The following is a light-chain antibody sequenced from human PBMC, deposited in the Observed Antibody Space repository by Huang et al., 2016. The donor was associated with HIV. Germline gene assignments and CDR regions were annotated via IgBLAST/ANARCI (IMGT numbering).Light chain of an antibody. Sequence: EIVMTQSPATLSVSPGERATLSCRASQSVSSNLAWYQQKTGQAPRLLKYGASTTATGVPARFSGSGSGTEFTLTINSLQSEDFAVYYCQQYNNWPPYTIGQGTNLEIK. CDR2: GAS. CDR3: QQYNNWPPYT. J-gene: IGKJ2*01. V-gene: IGKV3-15*01. CDR1: QSVSSN.